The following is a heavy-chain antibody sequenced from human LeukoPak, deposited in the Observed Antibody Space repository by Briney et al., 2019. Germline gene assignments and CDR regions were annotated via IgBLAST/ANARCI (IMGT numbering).Heavy chain of an antibody. CDR2: ISSSGSTI. V-gene: IGHV3-11*01. CDR3: ARAYYYDSSGTDAFDI. D-gene: IGHD3-22*01. CDR1: EFTFSDYY. J-gene: IGHJ3*02. Sequence: PGGSLRLSCAASEFTFSDYYMSWIRQAPGKGLEWVSYISSSGSTIYYGDSVKGRFTISRDNAKNSLYLQMNSLRAEDTAVYYCARAYYYDSSGTDAFDIWGQGTMVTVSS.